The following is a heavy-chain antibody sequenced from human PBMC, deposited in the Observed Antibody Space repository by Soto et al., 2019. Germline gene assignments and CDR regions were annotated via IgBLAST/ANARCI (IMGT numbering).Heavy chain of an antibody. Sequence: EVQLVESGGGLVQPGGSLRLSCAASGFTVSSNYMSWVRQAPGKGPEWVSVTYSGGSTYYADSVKGRFTISRDNSKNTPYLQMNSLSAEDTAVYYCARAPSWTAGPFDYWGQGTLVTVSS. J-gene: IGHJ4*02. CDR1: GFTVSSNY. CDR3: ARAPSWTAGPFDY. D-gene: IGHD6-25*01. V-gene: IGHV3-66*01. CDR2: TYSGGST.